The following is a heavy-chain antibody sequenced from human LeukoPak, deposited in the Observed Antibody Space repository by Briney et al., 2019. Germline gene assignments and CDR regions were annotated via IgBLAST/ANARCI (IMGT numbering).Heavy chain of an antibody. CDR3: AKEGFDS. V-gene: IGHV3-30*18. CDR2: ISYDGSNK. Sequence: GGSLRLSCAASGFTFSSYGMHWVRQAPGKGLEWVAVISYDGSNKYYADSVKGRFTISRDNAKNTLHLQMNSLRAEDTAVYYCAKEGFDSWGQGTLVTVSS. CDR1: GFTFSSYG. J-gene: IGHJ4*02.